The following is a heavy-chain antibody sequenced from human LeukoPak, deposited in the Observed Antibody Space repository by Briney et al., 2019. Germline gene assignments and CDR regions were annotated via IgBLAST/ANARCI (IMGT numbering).Heavy chain of an antibody. D-gene: IGHD3-10*01. Sequence: GRSLRLSCAASGFTVSSNYMSWVRQAPGKGLEWVSVIYSGGSTYYADSVKGRFTISRDNSKNTVYLQMNSLRAEDMAVYYCAKEGYYGSGSFPDYWGQGTLVTVSS. CDR2: IYSGGST. J-gene: IGHJ4*02. CDR1: GFTVSSNY. V-gene: IGHV3-53*05. CDR3: AKEGYYGSGSFPDY.